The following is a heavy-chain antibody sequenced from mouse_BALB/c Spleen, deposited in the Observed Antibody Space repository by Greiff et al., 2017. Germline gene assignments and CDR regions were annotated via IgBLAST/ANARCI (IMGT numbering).Heavy chain of an antibody. V-gene: IGHV1S81*02. Sequence: QVQLQQPGAELVKPGASVKLSCKASGYTFTSYWMHWVKQRPGQGLEWIGEINPSNGRTNYNEKFKSKATLTVDKSSSTAYMQLSSLTSEDSAVYYCARVDGNGGWFAYWGQGTLVTVSA. CDR2: INPSNGRT. J-gene: IGHJ3*01. CDR1: GYTFTSYW. D-gene: IGHD2-1*01. CDR3: ARVDGNGGWFAY.